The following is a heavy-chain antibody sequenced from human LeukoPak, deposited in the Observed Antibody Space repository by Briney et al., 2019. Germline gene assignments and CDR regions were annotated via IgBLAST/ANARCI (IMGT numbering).Heavy chain of an antibody. J-gene: IGHJ3*02. Sequence: PAGSLRLSCAASGFTFSRYWMSWVRQAPGRGLEWVANIKHDGSQKYYVESVKGRITISRENAKNSLYLQMNSLTAEDTAVYFCARDGMGGIKAFDIWGQGTMVTVSS. CDR3: ARDGMGGIKAFDI. V-gene: IGHV3-7*03. CDR2: IKHDGSQK. D-gene: IGHD3-10*01. CDR1: GFTFSRYW.